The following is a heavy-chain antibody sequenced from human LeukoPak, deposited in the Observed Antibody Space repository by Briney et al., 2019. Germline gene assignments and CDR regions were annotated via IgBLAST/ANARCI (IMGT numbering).Heavy chain of an antibody. V-gene: IGHV3-48*03. J-gene: IGHJ4*02. Sequence: PGGSLRLSCAASGFTFSSHEMNWVRQAPGKGLEWVSYISSSGSTIYYADSVKGRFTISRDNAKNSLYLQMNSLRAEDTAVYYCARRRYSSGWYYFDYWGQGTLVTVSS. CDR2: ISSSGSTI. CDR3: ARRRYSSGWYYFDY. D-gene: IGHD6-19*01. CDR1: GFTFSSHE.